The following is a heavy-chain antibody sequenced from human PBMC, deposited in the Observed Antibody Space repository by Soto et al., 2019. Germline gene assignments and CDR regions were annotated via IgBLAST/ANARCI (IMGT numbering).Heavy chain of an antibody. CDR3: ARDEITGTPGLWFDP. Sequence: GASVKVSCKASGYTFTSYGISWVRQAPGQGLEWMGWISAYNGNTNYAQKLQGRVTMTTDTSTSTAYMELRSLRSDDTAVYYCARDEITGTPGLWFDPWGQGTLVTVSS. D-gene: IGHD1-20*01. V-gene: IGHV1-18*01. CDR2: ISAYNGNT. J-gene: IGHJ5*02. CDR1: GYTFTSYG.